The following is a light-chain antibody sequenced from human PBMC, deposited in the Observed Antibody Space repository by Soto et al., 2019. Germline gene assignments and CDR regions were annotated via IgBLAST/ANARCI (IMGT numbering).Light chain of an antibody. CDR1: QSILYSPNNKNH. CDR2: WAS. J-gene: IGKJ1*01. CDR3: QHYLNTPQN. V-gene: IGKV4-1*01. Sequence: DIVMTQSPDSLAVSLGERATINCKSSQSILYSPNNKNHLAWYQQKPGQPPKLLIYWASTRESGVPDRFSGSGSGTDFTLTISSLQAEDVAVYYCQHYLNTPQNFGQGTKVEIK.